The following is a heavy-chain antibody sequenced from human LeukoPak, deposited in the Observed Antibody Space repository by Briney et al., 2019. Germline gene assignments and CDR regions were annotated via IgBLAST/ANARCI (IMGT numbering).Heavy chain of an antibody. D-gene: IGHD1-1*01. CDR2: MNPNSGNT. J-gene: IGHJ5*02. Sequence: ASVKVSCKASGYTFTNYDIKWVRQATGQGLEWMGSMNPNSGNTGYAQEFQGRVTFSRNTSISTTYMELRSLRSEDTAVYYCARSIPLWKDLRGDWFDPWGQRTQVIVSS. V-gene: IGHV1-8*01. CDR3: ARSIPLWKDLRGDWFDP. CDR1: GYTFTNYD.